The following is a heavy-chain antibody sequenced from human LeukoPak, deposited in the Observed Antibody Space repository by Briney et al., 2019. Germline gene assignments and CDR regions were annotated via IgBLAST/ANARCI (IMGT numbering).Heavy chain of an antibody. CDR2: ISGSGGIT. CDR1: GFTFSNYA. Sequence: GGSLRLSCAASGFTFSNYAMSWVRQAPGKGLDWVSGISGSGGITYYADSVKGRFTISRDNSKNTLYLQMNSLRAEDTAVYYCANRGNTVTTLDYWGQGTLVTVSS. V-gene: IGHV3-23*01. CDR3: ANRGNTVTTLDY. J-gene: IGHJ4*02. D-gene: IGHD4-17*01.